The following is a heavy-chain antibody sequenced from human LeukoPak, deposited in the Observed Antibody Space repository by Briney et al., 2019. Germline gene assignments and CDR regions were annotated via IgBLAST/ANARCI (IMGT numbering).Heavy chain of an antibody. CDR1: GFIFSNYA. D-gene: IGHD3-3*01. CDR2: ISYDGSNK. V-gene: IGHV3-30*04. J-gene: IGHJ4*02. CDR3: ATDPADFWSGSSNFDY. Sequence: GGSLRLSCAASGFIFSNYALHWVRQAPGKGLEWVAVISYDGSNKYYADSVKGRFTISRDNSKSTLYLQMNSLRAEDTAVYFCATDPADFWSGSSNFDYWGQGTLVTVAS.